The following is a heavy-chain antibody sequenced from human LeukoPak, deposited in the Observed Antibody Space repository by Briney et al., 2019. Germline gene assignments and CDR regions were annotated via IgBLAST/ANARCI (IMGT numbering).Heavy chain of an antibody. V-gene: IGHV1-24*01. J-gene: IGHJ4*02. CDR2: FDPEDGET. Sequence: ASVKVSCKVSGYTLTELSMHWVRQAPGKGLEWMGGFDPEDGETIYAQKFQGRVTMAEDTSTDTAYMELSSLRSEDTAVYYCATYSGSSRDFDYWGQGTLVTVSS. CDR1: GYTLTELS. D-gene: IGHD1-26*01. CDR3: ATYSGSSRDFDY.